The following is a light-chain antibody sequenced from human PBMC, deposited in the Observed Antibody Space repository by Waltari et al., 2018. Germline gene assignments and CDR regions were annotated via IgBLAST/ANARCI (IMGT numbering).Light chain of an antibody. V-gene: IGKV3-20*01. CDR1: QSVSKS. Sequence: EVVVTQSPGTLSLSPGERATLSCRTSQSVSKSLAWYQQRPGQAPRLLIYAASTRATGVSDRFSGSGFGPDFSLTISRLEPEDFAVYFCQNHERLPATFGQGTKVEIK. CDR3: QNHERLPAT. CDR2: AAS. J-gene: IGKJ1*01.